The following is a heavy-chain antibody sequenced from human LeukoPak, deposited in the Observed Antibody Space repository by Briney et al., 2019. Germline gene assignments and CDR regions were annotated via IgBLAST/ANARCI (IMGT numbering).Heavy chain of an antibody. CDR1: GGSISSYY. V-gene: IGHV4-4*09. CDR2: IYTSGST. D-gene: IGHD7-27*01. Sequence: SETLSLTCTVSGGSISSYYWSWIRQPPGKGLEWIGYIYTSGSTNYNPSLKSRVTISVDPSKNQFSLKLSSVTAADTAVYYCARQLGTYYYYMDVWGKGTTVTVSS. J-gene: IGHJ6*03. CDR3: ARQLGTYYYYMDV.